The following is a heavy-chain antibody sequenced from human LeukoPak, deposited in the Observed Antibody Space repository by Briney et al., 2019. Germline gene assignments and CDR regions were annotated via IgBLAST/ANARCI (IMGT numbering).Heavy chain of an antibody. J-gene: IGHJ4*02. CDR1: GFTFSDYY. CDR2: INGSGGST. V-gene: IGHV3-23*01. Sequence: GGSLRLSCAASGFTFSDYYMSWIRQAPGKGLEWVSDINGSGGSTYYADSVKGRFTISRDNSKNTLYLQMNSLRAEDTAVATGYWGQGTLVTVSS. CDR3: Y.